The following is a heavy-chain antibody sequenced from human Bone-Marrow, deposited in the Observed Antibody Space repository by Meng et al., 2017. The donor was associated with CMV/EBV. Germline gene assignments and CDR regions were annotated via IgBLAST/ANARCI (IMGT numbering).Heavy chain of an antibody. J-gene: IGHJ6*02. CDR3: ARDLASNYYYYYGMDV. Sequence: GGSLRLSCAASGFTFSDYYMSWIRQAPGKGLEWVSYISSSGSTIYYADSVKGRFTISRDNAKNSLYLQMNSPRAEDTAVYYCARDLASNYYYYYGMDVWGQGTTVTVSS. CDR2: ISSSGSTI. V-gene: IGHV3-11*01. CDR1: GFTFSDYY.